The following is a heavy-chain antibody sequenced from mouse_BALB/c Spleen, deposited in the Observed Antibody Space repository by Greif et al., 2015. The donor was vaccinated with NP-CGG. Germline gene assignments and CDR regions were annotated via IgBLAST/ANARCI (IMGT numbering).Heavy chain of an antibody. Sequence: VKLMESGPELVKPGASVKISCKASGYSFTSYYIHWVKQRPGQGLEWIGWIFPGSGNTKYNEKFKGKATLTADTSSSTAYMQLSSLTSEDSAVYFCAREATVVYFDYWGQGTTLTVSS. CDR3: AREATVVYFDY. CDR2: IFPGSGNT. J-gene: IGHJ2*01. D-gene: IGHD1-1*01. CDR1: GYSFTSYY. V-gene: IGHV1-66*01.